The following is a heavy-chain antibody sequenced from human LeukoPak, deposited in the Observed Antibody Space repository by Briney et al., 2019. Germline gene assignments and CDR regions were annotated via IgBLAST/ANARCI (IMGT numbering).Heavy chain of an antibody. CDR1: GFNFRNYA. V-gene: IGHV3-23*01. CDR3: AKDPYGSGSYPLED. Sequence: GVLRLSCAASGFNFRNYAMNWVRQAPGRGLEWVSAISGSGGDTYYADSVKGRFTISRDNSKNTLYLQMNNLRAEDTAVYYCAKDPYGSGSYPLEDWGQGTLVTVSS. CDR2: ISGSGGDT. D-gene: IGHD3-10*01. J-gene: IGHJ4*02.